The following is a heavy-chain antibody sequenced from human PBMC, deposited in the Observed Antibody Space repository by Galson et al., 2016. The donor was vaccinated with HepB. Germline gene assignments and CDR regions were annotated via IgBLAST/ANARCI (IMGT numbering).Heavy chain of an antibody. Sequence: SLRLSCAASGFTFSSYAMSWVRQAPGKGLEWVSAITGTGGSTYYADSVKGRFTISRDNSKNTLYLQMKTLRAEDTAVYYCAKANRPPAFLIMLWLPLFDYWGQGTLVTVSS. CDR1: GFTFSSYA. V-gene: IGHV3-23*01. J-gene: IGHJ4*02. CDR2: ITGTGGST. CDR3: AKANRPPAFLIMLWLPLFDY. D-gene: IGHD5-18*01.